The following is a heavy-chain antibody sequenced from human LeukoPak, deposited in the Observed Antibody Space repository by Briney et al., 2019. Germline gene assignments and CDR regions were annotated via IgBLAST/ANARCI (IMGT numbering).Heavy chain of an antibody. V-gene: IGHV3-11*06. CDR3: ARGDDILTAYYYYYGMDV. CDR1: GFTFSDYY. CDR2: ISSSSSYT. J-gene: IGHJ6*04. D-gene: IGHD3-9*01. Sequence: GGSLRLSCAASGFTFSDYYMSWIRQAPGEGLEWVSYISSSSSYTNYADSVKGRFTIPRDNAKNSLYLQMNSLRAEDTAVYYCARGDDILTAYYYYYGMDVWGKGTTVTVSS.